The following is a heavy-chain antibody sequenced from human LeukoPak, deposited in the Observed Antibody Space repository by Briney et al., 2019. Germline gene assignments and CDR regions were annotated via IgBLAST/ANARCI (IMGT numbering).Heavy chain of an antibody. J-gene: IGHJ4*02. CDR1: GGTFSRFV. Sequence: ASVKVSCKASGGTFSRFVISWVRQARGQGLEWMGRIIPILDLATYGQNFQGRVTITADKSTGTAYMELSSLRSEDTAVYYCARRNGYNYDFWGQGTLVTVSS. V-gene: IGHV1-69*10. CDR2: IIPILDLA. D-gene: IGHD5-24*01. CDR3: ARRNGYNYDF.